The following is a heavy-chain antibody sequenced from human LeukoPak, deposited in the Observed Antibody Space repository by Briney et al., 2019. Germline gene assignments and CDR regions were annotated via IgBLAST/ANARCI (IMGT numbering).Heavy chain of an antibody. CDR3: ARDGGYSYGYTFIDY. J-gene: IGHJ4*02. CDR1: GFTFSSYS. V-gene: IGHV3-21*01. CDR2: ISSSSSYI. D-gene: IGHD5-18*01. Sequence: GGSLRLSCAASGFTFSSYSMNWFRKAPGKGLEGVSSISSSSSYIYYADSVKGRFTISRDNAKNSLYLQMNSLRAEDTAVYYCARDGGYSYGYTFIDYWGQGTLVTVSS.